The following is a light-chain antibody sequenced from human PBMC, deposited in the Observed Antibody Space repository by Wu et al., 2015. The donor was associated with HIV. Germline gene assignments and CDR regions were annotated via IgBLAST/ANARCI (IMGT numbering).Light chain of an antibody. J-gene: IGKJ5*01. CDR2: GAS. CDR3: QQRLNWPPVT. Sequence: EIVLTQSPGTLSLSPGERATLSCRASQSVTTGNLAWYQQKPGQSPRLLIYGASSRATGIPDRFSGSGSETDFTLTISSLEPEDFAVYYCQQRLNWPPVTFGQGTRLEIK. CDR1: QSVTTGN. V-gene: IGKV3D-20*02.